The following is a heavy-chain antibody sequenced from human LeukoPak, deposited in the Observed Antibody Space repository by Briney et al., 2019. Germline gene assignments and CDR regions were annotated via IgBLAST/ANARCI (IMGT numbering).Heavy chain of an antibody. CDR1: GGTFSSYA. Sequence: ASVKVSCKASGGTFSSYAISWVRQPPGQGLEWMGKIIPIFGTANYAQKFQGRVTITTDESTSTAYMELSSLRSEDTAVCYCARGIVGAPLSYCGQGTLVTVSS. J-gene: IGHJ4*02. CDR2: IIPIFGTA. V-gene: IGHV1-69*05. CDR3: ARGIVGAPLSY. D-gene: IGHD1-26*01.